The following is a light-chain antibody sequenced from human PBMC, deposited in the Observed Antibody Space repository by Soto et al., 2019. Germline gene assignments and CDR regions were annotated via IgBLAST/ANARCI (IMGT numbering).Light chain of an antibody. CDR1: QRLLYSSSNKNY. V-gene: IGKV4-1*01. CDR2: WAS. J-gene: IGKJ4*01. CDR3: QEYYSAPLT. Sequence: DIVMTQSPDSLAVSLGERATINCKSSQRLLYSSSNKNYLAWYQQKPGQSPKLLIYWASTRETGVPDRFSGSGYGTDFTLTISILQAEDVAVYYCQEYYSAPLTFGGGTKVEIK.